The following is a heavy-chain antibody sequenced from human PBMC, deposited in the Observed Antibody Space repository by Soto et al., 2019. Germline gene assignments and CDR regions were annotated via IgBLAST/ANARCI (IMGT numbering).Heavy chain of an antibody. J-gene: IGHJ4*02. D-gene: IGHD2-21*02. CDR1: GFNLTNYE. V-gene: IGHV3-48*03. CDR2: IRGSSNNI. CDR3: AAEALCGADCYFFEY. Sequence: EVKLLETGGGSVQPGGSLRLSCAVSGFNLTNYEMNWVRQVPGKGLEWISKIRGSSNNIYYADSVKGRFTISRDNANNLLFLQMNSLRAEDTVFYYCAAEALCGADCYFFEYWGQGTLVTVSS.